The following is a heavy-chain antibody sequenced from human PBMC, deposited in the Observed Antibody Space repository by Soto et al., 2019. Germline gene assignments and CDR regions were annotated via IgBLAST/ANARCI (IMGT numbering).Heavy chain of an antibody. V-gene: IGHV5-51*01. Sequence: GESLKISCESHGYSFTTYWITWVRQKPGKGMEWVGSFHPGESDTRYSPSFQGQVTISADRSLATAYLQWSSLQAADTAIYYCARHEATYYNFYGMDVWGQGTTVTVSS. CDR1: GYSFTTYW. CDR2: FHPGESDT. CDR3: ARHEATYYNFYGMDV. J-gene: IGHJ6*02.